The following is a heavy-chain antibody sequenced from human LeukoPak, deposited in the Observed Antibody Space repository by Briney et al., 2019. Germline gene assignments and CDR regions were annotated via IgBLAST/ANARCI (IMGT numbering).Heavy chain of an antibody. CDR1: GFTFSSYS. CDR3: ARDAGDFDWLLRAFDY. Sequence: PGGSLRLSCAASGFTFSSYSMNWVRQAPGKGLEWVSSISSSSSYIYYADSVKGRFTISRDNAKNSLYLQMNSLRAEDTAVYYCARDAGDFDWLLRAFDYWGQGTLVTVSS. CDR2: ISSSSSYI. D-gene: IGHD3-9*01. J-gene: IGHJ4*02. V-gene: IGHV3-21*01.